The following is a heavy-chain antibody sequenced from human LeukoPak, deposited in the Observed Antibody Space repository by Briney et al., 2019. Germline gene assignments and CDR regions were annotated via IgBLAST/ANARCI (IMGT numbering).Heavy chain of an antibody. Sequence: ASVKVSCKASGYTFTSYAMHWVRQASGQRLEWMGWINAGNGNTKYSQKFQGRVTITRDTSASTAYMELSSLRSEDTAVYYCARGSNWNDEGGRFDPWGQGTLVTVSS. D-gene: IGHD1-1*01. J-gene: IGHJ5*02. CDR2: INAGNGNT. CDR1: GYTFTSYA. V-gene: IGHV1-3*01. CDR3: ARGSNWNDEGGRFDP.